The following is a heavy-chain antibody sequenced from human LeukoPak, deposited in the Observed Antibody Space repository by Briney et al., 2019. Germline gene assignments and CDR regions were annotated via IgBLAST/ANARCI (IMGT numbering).Heavy chain of an antibody. Sequence: SETLSLTCTVSGVSMSSSPYYWGWIRQPPGKGLEWIGSIYYSGSTYYNPSLKSRVTISVDTSNNQFSLKLTSVTAADTAVYYCAKSGGYGLIDYWGQGTLVTVSS. CDR1: GVSMSSSPYY. J-gene: IGHJ4*02. CDR3: AKSGGYGLIDY. CDR2: IYYSGST. V-gene: IGHV4-39*01. D-gene: IGHD1-26*01.